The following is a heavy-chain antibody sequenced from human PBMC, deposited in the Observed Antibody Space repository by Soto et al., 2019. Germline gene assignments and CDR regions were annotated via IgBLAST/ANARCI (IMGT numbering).Heavy chain of an antibody. Sequence: GGSLRLSCAASGFTFSSYGMSWVRQAPGKGLEWVSSISGRGGNTYYADSVKGRFTISRDNSKNTLYLQMNSLRVEDTAVYYCAKERTVTTADFDSSGHAFDIWGQGTMVTVSS. D-gene: IGHD3-22*01. CDR2: ISGRGGNT. CDR1: GFTFSSYG. CDR3: AKERTVTTADFDSSGHAFDI. V-gene: IGHV3-23*01. J-gene: IGHJ3*02.